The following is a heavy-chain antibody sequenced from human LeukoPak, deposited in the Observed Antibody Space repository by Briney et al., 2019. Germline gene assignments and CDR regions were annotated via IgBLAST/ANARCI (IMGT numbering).Heavy chain of an antibody. J-gene: IGHJ4*02. CDR1: GGSISSRSYY. CDR3: ARVGYSSSWGPDY. Sequence: KPSETLSLTCSVSGGSISSRSYYWGWIRQPPGKGLEWIGSIYYKGNTYLNPSLKSRVTISADTSKNQFSLKLSSVTAADTAVYYCARVGYSSSWGPDYWGQGTLVTVSS. CDR2: IYYKGNT. V-gene: IGHV4-39*07. D-gene: IGHD6-13*01.